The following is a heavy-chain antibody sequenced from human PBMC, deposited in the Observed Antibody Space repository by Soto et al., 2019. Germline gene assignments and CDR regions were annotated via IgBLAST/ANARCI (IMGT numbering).Heavy chain of an antibody. CDR2: INPSGGST. D-gene: IGHD3-10*01. CDR3: ARGRVLGRYGSGSYRSRFDP. Sequence: ASVKVSCKASGYTFTSYYMHWVRQAPGQGLEWMGIINPSGGSTSYAQKFQGRVTMTRDTSTSTVYMELSSLRSEDTAVYYCARGRVLGRYGSGSYRSRFDPWGQGTLVTVSS. J-gene: IGHJ5*02. V-gene: IGHV1-46*03. CDR1: GYTFTSYY.